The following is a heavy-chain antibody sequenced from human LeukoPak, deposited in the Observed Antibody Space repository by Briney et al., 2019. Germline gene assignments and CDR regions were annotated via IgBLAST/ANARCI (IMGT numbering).Heavy chain of an antibody. CDR3: ARGRDILTGWFYYGMDV. J-gene: IGHJ6*02. CDR1: GGSFSGYY. Sequence: SETLSLTCAVYGGSFSGYYWSWIRQPPGKGLEWIGEINHSGSTNYNPSLKSRVTISVDTSKNQFSLKLSSVTAADTAVYYCARGRDILTGWFYYGMDVWGQGTTVTVSS. D-gene: IGHD3-9*01. CDR2: INHSGST. V-gene: IGHV4-34*01.